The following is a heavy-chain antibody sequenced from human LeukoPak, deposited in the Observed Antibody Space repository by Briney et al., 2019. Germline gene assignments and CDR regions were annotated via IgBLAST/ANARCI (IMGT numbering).Heavy chain of an antibody. Sequence: GGSLRLSCAASGFMFSTYSINWVRQAPGKGLEWVSAISGSGGSTYYADSVKGRFTISRDNSKNTLYLQMNSLRGEDTAIYYCAKDRGYWGQGTLVTVSS. V-gene: IGHV3-23*01. CDR1: GFMFSTYS. J-gene: IGHJ4*02. CDR2: ISGSGGST. CDR3: AKDRGY.